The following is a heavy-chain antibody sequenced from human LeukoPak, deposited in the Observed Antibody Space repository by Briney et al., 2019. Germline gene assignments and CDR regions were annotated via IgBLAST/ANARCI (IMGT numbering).Heavy chain of an antibody. D-gene: IGHD3-22*01. CDR3: ARDLGYYDSSLRDYNYYMDV. J-gene: IGHJ6*03. CDR1: GGSISSGGFY. CDR2: IYYSGST. Sequence: PSETLSLTCTVSGGSISSGGFYWSWLRQPPGKGLEWIGNIYYSGSTDHNPALKSRLTISVDTSKNQFSLKLSSVTAADTAVYYCARDLGYYDSSLRDYNYYMDVWGTGTTVTVSS. V-gene: IGHV4-31*03.